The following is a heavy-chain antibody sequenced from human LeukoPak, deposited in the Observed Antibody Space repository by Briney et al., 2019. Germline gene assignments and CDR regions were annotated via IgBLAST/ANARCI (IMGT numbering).Heavy chain of an antibody. CDR1: GGSISSSSYY. Sequence: PSETLSLTCTVSGGSISSSSYYWGWIRQPPGKGLEWIGSIYYSGSTYYNPSLKSRATISVDTSKNQFSLKLSSVTAADTAVYYCARHVYDFWSGYYYYFDYWGQGTLVTVSS. CDR3: ARHVYDFWSGYYYYFDY. V-gene: IGHV4-39*01. CDR2: IYYSGST. D-gene: IGHD3-3*01. J-gene: IGHJ4*02.